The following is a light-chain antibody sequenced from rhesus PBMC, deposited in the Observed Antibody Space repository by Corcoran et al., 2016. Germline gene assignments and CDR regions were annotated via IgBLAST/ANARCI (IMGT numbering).Light chain of an antibody. CDR2: YTY. CDR1: DMGNKV. V-gene: IGLV3-44*01. Sequence: SHDLTQPPSVSVSPGQTARITCGGEDMGNKVLNWYRQQPPQAPVVVMFYTYERSSGIPERFSGSTSGDTATLTISGVEAGDEAVYYCQVWDSGSDHYIFGVGTRLTVL. J-gene: IGLJ1*01. CDR3: QVWDSGSDHYI.